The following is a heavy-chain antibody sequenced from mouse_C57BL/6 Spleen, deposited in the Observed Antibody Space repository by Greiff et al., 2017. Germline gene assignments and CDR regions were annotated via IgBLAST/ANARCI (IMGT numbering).Heavy chain of an antibody. D-gene: IGHD1-2*01. CDR2: IHPNSGST. V-gene: IGHV1-64*01. Sequence: VQLQQPGAELVKPGASVKLSCKASGYTFNSYWMHWVKQRPGQGLEWIGMIHPNSGSTNYNEKFKSKATLTVAKSSSTAYRQLSSRTSEDSAVYYCAREGTTARFADWGQGTLVTVSA. CDR1: GYTFNSYW. J-gene: IGHJ3*01. CDR3: AREGTTARFAD.